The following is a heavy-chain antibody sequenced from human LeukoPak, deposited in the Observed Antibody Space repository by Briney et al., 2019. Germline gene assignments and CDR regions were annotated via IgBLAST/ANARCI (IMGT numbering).Heavy chain of an antibody. CDR3: AKDMGSFSGSSSKPHY. CDR2: ISSSGSTI. J-gene: IGHJ4*02. CDR1: GFTFSSYE. V-gene: IGHV3-48*03. Sequence: GGSLRLSCAASGFTFSSYEMNWVRQAPGKGLEWVSYISSSGSTIYYADSVKGRFTISRDNSKNSLYLQMNSLRAEDTALYYCAKDMGSFSGSSSKPHYWGQGTLVTVSS. D-gene: IGHD1-26*01.